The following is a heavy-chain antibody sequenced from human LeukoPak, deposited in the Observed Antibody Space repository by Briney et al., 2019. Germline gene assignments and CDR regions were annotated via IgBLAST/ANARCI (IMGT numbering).Heavy chain of an antibody. CDR1: GFTFSSYA. J-gene: IGHJ4*02. CDR3: AKGDTIAARSSSYYFDY. V-gene: IGHV3-23*01. CDR2: ISGSGGST. Sequence: PGGSLRLSCAASGFTFSSYAVHWVRQAPGKGLEWVSAISGSGGSTYYADSVKGRFTISRDNSKNTLYLQMNSLRAEDTAVYYCAKGDTIAARSSSYYFDYWGQGTLVTVSS. D-gene: IGHD6-6*01.